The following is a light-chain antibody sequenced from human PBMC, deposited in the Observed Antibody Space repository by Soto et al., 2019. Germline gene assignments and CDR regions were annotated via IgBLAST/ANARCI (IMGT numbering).Light chain of an antibody. CDR3: SSYAGSNNFGV. V-gene: IGLV2-8*01. J-gene: IGLJ1*01. CDR1: SSDVGGYNY. CDR2: EVS. Sequence: QSALTQPASVSGSPGQSITISCTGTSSDVGGYNYVSWYQQHPGKAPKLMIYEVSKRPSGVPDRFSGSKSGNTASLTVSGLQAEDEADYYCSSYAGSNNFGVFGTGTKVTVL.